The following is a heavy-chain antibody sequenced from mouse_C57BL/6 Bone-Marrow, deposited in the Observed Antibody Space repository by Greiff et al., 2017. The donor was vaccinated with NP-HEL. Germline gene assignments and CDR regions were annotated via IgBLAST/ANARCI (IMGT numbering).Heavy chain of an antibody. CDR2: IFPGSGST. D-gene: IGHD2-12*01. CDR3: ARYYKRVYYAMDY. J-gene: IGHJ4*01. V-gene: IGHV1-75*01. CDR1: GYTFTDYY. Sequence: VQLQESGPELVKPGASVKISCKASGYTFTDYYINWVKQRPGQGLEWIGWIFPGSGSTYYNEKFKGKATLTVDKSSSTAYMLLSSLTSEDSAVYFCARYYKRVYYAMDYWGQGTSVTVSS.